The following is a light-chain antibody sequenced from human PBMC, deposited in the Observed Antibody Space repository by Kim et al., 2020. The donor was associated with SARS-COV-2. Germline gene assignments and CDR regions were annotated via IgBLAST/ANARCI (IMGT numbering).Light chain of an antibody. CDR2: GGN. CDR1: SLRRYY. V-gene: IGLV3-19*01. CDR3: NSRDSSGNHYV. J-gene: IGLJ1*01. Sequence: ALGQTVRVTCQGASLRRYYASWYQQQAGQAPVLVIYGGNNRPSGIPDRFSGSSSGNTASLTITGAQAEDEADYYCNSRDSSGNHYVFGTGTKVTVL.